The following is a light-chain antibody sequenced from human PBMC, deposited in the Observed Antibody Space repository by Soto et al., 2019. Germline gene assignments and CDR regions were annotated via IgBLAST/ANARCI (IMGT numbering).Light chain of an antibody. Sequence: DIQMTQSPSSLSASVGDRVTITCRASQSISSYLNWYQQKPGKAPKLLIYAASSLQSGVPSRFSGGGSGTDFTLTISSLQPEDFATYYCQQSYSTPRCTFGQGTKLEIK. V-gene: IGKV1-39*01. CDR3: QQSYSTPRCT. CDR2: AAS. J-gene: IGKJ2*02. CDR1: QSISSY.